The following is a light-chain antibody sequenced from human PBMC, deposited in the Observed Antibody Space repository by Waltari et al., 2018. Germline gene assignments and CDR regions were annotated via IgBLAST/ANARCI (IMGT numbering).Light chain of an antibody. CDR2: KAS. J-gene: IGKJ2*01. V-gene: IGKV1-5*03. CDR1: QSISSW. CDR3: QQYKAYPYT. Sequence: DIQMTQSPSTLSASVGDRVTISCRAGQSISSWLAWYQQKPGKAPKLLISKASTLESGVPSRFSGSGSGTEFTLTISSLQPDDFATYYCQQYKAYPYTFGQGTELEIK.